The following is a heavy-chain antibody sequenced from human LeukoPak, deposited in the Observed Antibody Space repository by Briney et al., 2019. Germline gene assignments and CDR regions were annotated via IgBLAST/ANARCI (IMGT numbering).Heavy chain of an antibody. CDR3: ASLPGGRTAALEFDL. Sequence: QPGGSLRLSCATSGFTLSSFWMSWVHQTQGKGLEWVANIKQDGRERYYVDSVKGRSTISRDNAKNSLFLQMNSLRAEDTAVYYCASLPGGRTAALEFDLRGRGTLVTVSS. CDR2: IKQDGRER. D-gene: IGHD6-13*01. V-gene: IGHV3-7*01. J-gene: IGHJ2*01. CDR1: GFTLSSFW.